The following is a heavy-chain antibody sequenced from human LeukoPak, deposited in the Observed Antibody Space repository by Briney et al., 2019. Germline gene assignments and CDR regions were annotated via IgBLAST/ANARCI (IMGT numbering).Heavy chain of an antibody. D-gene: IGHD6-13*01. Sequence: SESCSLTCTVSGGSVSSGDYYWNWIRQPPGKALEWIGYRYYSGFTNYNPSLQSRVDISIDTSKNQFSLRLSSVTAADTAVYFCARDFVRRAADSFDPWGQEILVTVSS. CDR2: RYYSGFT. V-gene: IGHV4-61*08. CDR1: GGSVSSGDYY. J-gene: IGHJ5*02. CDR3: ARDFVRRAADSFDP.